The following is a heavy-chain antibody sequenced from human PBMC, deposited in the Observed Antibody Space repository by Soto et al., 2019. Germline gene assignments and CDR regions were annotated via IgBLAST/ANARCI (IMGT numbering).Heavy chain of an antibody. Sequence: EVQLVESGGGLVQPGGSLRLSCAASGFTFSSYWMSWVRQAPGKGLEWVANIKQDGSEKYYVDSVKGRFTISRDNAKNSLYLQMNSRRAEDTAVYYCARDSPIAAAGYYGMDVWGQGTTVTVSS. J-gene: IGHJ6*02. CDR1: GFTFSSYW. D-gene: IGHD6-13*01. CDR2: IKQDGSEK. V-gene: IGHV3-7*03. CDR3: ARDSPIAAAGYYGMDV.